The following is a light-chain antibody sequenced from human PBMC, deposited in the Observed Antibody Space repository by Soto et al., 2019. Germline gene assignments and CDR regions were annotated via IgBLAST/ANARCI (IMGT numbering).Light chain of an antibody. CDR1: QTISSC. V-gene: IGKV1-5*03. CDR3: QHYNSYSEA. CDR2: GAS. J-gene: IGKJ1*01. Sequence: DIQMTQSPSTLSASVGDRVTITCLASQTISSCLAWYQQKPGKAPKLLIYGASTLKSGVPSRFSGSGSGTEFTLTISSLQPDDFATYYCQHYNSYSEAFGQGTKVDIK.